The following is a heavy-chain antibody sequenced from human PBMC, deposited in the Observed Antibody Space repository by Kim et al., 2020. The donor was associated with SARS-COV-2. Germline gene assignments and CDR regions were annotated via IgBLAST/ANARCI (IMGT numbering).Heavy chain of an antibody. J-gene: IGHJ4*02. D-gene: IGHD2-8*01. Sequence: GGSLRLSCAASGFTLSNAWMSWVRQAPGKGLEWVGRIKSGTYGGTTDYAAPVRGRFTISRDGSKNTLYLQKNSLKPEDTAVYYCPTVAIYCTEGICPSSFDSGGQGTRVPSSP. CDR2: IKSGTYGGTT. CDR3: PTVAIYCTEGICPSSFDS. CDR1: GFTLSNAW. V-gene: IGHV3-15*01.